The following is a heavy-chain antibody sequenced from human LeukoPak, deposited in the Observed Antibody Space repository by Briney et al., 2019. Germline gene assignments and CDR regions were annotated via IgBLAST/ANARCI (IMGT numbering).Heavy chain of an antibody. V-gene: IGHV1-8*01. CDR1: GYTFTSYD. D-gene: IGHD3-10*01. CDR2: MNPNSGNT. CDR3: ARDSSEDGSGRS. J-gene: IGHJ5*02. Sequence: ASVKVSFKASGYTFTSYDINWVRQATGQGLEWMGWMNPNSGNTGYAQKFQGRVTMTRNTSISTAYMELSSLRSEDTAVYYCARDSSEDGSGRSWGQGTLVTVSS.